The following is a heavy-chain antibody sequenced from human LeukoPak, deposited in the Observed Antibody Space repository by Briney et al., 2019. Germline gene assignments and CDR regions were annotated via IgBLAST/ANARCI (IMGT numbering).Heavy chain of an antibody. V-gene: IGHV1-69*05. D-gene: IGHD3-22*01. J-gene: IGHJ4*02. Sequence: SVKVSCKASGGTLSSYAISWVRQAPGQGLEWMGGIIPIFGTANYAQKFQGRVTITTDESTSTAYMELSSLRSEDTAVYYCAGLGGSYYDSSGYVFDYWGQGTLVTVSS. CDR3: AGLGGSYYDSSGYVFDY. CDR2: IIPIFGTA. CDR1: GGTLSSYA.